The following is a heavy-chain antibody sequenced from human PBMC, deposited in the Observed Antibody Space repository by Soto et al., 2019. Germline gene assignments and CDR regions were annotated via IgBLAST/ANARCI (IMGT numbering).Heavy chain of an antibody. J-gene: IGHJ4*02. CDR2: INHSGST. CDR1: GGSFSGYY. CDR3: ASSPLQITMVRGVIIN. V-gene: IGHV4-34*01. D-gene: IGHD3-10*01. Sequence: SETLSLTCAVYGGSFSGYYWSWIRQPPGKGLEWIGEINHSGSTNYNPSLKSRVTISVDTSKNQFSLKLSSVTAADTAVYYCASSPLQITMVRGVIINWGQGTLVTVSS.